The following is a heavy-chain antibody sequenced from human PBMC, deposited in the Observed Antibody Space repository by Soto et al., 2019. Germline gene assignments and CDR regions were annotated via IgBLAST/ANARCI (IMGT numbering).Heavy chain of an antibody. CDR3: ARLVGGWPGDWFDP. CDR1: GVSIHNSHSF. D-gene: IGHD6-19*01. J-gene: IGHJ5*02. V-gene: IGHV4-39*07. Sequence: KPSETLSLTCTVSGVSIHNSHSFWGWIRQPPGKGLEWIGEINHSGSTNYNPSLKSRVTISVDTSKNQFSLKLSSVTAADTAVYYCARLVGGWPGDWFDPWGQGTLVTVSS. CDR2: INHSGST.